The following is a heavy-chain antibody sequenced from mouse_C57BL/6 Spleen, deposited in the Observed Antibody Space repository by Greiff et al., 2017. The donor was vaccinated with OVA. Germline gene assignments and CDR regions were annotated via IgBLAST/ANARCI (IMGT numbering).Heavy chain of an antibody. Sequence: QVQLQQPGAELVKPGASVKLSCKASGYTFTSYWMHWVKQRPGQGLEWIGMIHPNSGSTNYNEKFKSKSTLTVDKSSSTAYMQLSSLTSEDSAVYYCARDYDSWFAYWGQGTLVTVSA. CDR2: IHPNSGST. CDR1: GYTFTSYW. V-gene: IGHV1-64*01. CDR3: ARDYDSWFAY. D-gene: IGHD2-4*01. J-gene: IGHJ3*01.